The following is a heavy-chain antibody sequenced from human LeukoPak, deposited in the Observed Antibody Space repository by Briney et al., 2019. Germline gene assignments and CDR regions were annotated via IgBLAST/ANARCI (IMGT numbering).Heavy chain of an antibody. Sequence: PGGSLRLSCAASGFTFSSYGMHWVRQAPGKGLEWVAVIWYDGSDKYYADSVKGRFTISRDNSKNTLYLQMNSLRAEDTAVYYCAKGAMYYYDSSGYATLGGDYWGQGTLVTVSS. CDR1: GFTFSSYG. CDR2: IWYDGSDK. CDR3: AKGAMYYYDSSGYATLGGDY. V-gene: IGHV3-33*06. J-gene: IGHJ4*02. D-gene: IGHD3-22*01.